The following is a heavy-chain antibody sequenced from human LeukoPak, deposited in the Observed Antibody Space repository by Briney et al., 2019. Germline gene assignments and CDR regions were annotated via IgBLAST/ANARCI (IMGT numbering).Heavy chain of an antibody. CDR3: AKDSRYYFDSSGYFDY. V-gene: IGHV3-21*04. CDR1: GFAVSSNH. J-gene: IGHJ4*02. CDR2: ISSSSSYI. D-gene: IGHD3-22*01. Sequence: PGGSLRLSCAASGFAVSSNHMNWVRQAPGKGLEWVSSISSSSSYIYYADSVKGRFTISRDNAKNSLYLQMNSLRAEDTAVYYCAKDSRYYFDSSGYFDYWGQGTLVTVSS.